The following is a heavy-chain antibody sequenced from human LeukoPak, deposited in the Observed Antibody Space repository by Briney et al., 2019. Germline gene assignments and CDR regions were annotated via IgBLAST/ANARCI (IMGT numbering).Heavy chain of an antibody. Sequence: PSQTLSLTCAVSGGSISSGGYSWSWIRQPPGKGLEWIGYIYHSGSTYYNPSLKSRVTISVDTSKNQFSLKLSSVTAADTAVYYCARDVEMATISDYWGQGTLVTVSS. CDR2: IYHSGST. V-gene: IGHV4-30-2*01. D-gene: IGHD5-24*01. CDR3: ARDVEMATISDY. CDR1: GGSISSGGYS. J-gene: IGHJ4*02.